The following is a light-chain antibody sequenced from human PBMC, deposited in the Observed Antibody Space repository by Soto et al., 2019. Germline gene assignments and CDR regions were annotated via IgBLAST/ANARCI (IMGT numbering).Light chain of an antibody. CDR1: LSVSSNA. V-gene: IGKV3-20*01. CDR3: QQYIITSWT. Sequence: TQSPAALSMSPGERATLSCSASLSVSSNAFAWYQHRPGQAHRLVIYGASSRATEIADRFSGSGSGSGTAFTLTISRLQADDFAVYYCQQYIITSWTFGQGTKVDIK. CDR2: GAS. J-gene: IGKJ1*01.